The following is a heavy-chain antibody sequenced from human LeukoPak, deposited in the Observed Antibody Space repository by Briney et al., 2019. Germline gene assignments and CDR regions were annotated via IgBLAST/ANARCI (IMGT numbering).Heavy chain of an antibody. V-gene: IGHV3-23*01. D-gene: IGHD3-22*01. J-gene: IGHJ3*01. Sequence: GGSLRLSCAASGFTFSSYGVHWVRQAPGKGLEWVSAISGSGGSTYYADSVKGRFTISRDNSKNTLYLQMNSLRAEDTAVYYCAKAGVNYDSSGYYSWGQGTMVTVSS. CDR3: AKAGVNYDSSGYYS. CDR1: GFTFSSYG. CDR2: ISGSGGST.